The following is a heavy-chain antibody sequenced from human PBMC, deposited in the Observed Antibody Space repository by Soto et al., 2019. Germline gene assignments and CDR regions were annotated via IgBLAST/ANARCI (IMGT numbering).Heavy chain of an antibody. J-gene: IGHJ6*03. CDR2: LYYSGGT. CDR3: ARKDSGYADYMDV. D-gene: IGHD5-12*01. CDR1: GGSISRGGYY. Sequence: QVQLQESGPGLVKPSQTLSLTCTVSGGSISRGGYYWSWIRQHPGKGLEWIGYLYYSGGTYYNPSLKSRVTISVDTAENQFSLRLSSVTAADTDVYYCARKDSGYADYMDVWGKGTTVTVSS. V-gene: IGHV4-31*03.